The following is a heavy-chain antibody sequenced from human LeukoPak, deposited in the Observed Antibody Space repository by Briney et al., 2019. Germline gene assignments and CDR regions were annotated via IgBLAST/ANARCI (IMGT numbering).Heavy chain of an antibody. CDR3: ALSGTRYNSAWCRI. Sequence: ASVKVSCKASGYTFTSYDINWVRPANGQGLEWMGWISTYSANASYAQNFQGRVTMTTDTSTETAYLELSSLRSDDTAVYYCALSGTRYNSAWCRIWGQGTLVTVSS. CDR1: GYTFTSYD. J-gene: IGHJ4*02. D-gene: IGHD6-19*01. CDR2: ISTYSANA. V-gene: IGHV1-18*01.